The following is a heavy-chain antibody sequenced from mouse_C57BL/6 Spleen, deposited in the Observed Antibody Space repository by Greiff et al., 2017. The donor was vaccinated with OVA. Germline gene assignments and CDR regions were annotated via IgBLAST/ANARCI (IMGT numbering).Heavy chain of an antibody. CDR1: GFSFTSYG. CDR3: ARDPLYDGYYGYYFDY. V-gene: IGHV2-2*01. D-gene: IGHD2-3*01. Sequence: VKLMESGPGLVQPSQSLSITCTVSGFSFTSYGVHWVRQSPGKGLEWLGVIWSGGSTDYNAAFISRLSISKDNSKSQVFFKMNSLQADDTAIYYCARDPLYDGYYGYYFDYWGQGTTLTVSS. CDR2: IWSGGST. J-gene: IGHJ2*01.